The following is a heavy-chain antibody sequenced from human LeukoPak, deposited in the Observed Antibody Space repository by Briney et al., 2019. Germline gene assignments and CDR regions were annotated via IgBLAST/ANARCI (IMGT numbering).Heavy chain of an antibody. CDR1: GGTFSSYT. CDR2: IIPILGIA. CDR3: ARDLGDYGGY. V-gene: IGHV1-69*04. J-gene: IGHJ4*02. Sequence: GASVKVSCKASGGTFSSYTISWVRQAPGQGREWMGRIIPILGIANYAQKFQGRVTITADKSTSTAYMELSSLRSEDTAVYYCARDLGDYGGYWGQGTLVTVSS.